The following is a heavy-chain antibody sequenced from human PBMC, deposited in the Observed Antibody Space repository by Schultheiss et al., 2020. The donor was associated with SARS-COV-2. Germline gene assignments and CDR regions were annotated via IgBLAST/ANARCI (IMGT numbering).Heavy chain of an antibody. D-gene: IGHD5-18*01. CDR3: ARDRGGNTAMALGMAFDI. CDR2: ISSDGSNK. Sequence: GESLKISCAASGFTFSNYAMHWVRQAPGKGLEWVAIISSDGSNKYYADSVKGRFTFSRDNSKNTLYLQMNSLRAEDTAVYYCARDRGGNTAMALGMAFDIWGQGTMVTVSS. J-gene: IGHJ3*02. V-gene: IGHV3-30*03. CDR1: GFTFSNYA.